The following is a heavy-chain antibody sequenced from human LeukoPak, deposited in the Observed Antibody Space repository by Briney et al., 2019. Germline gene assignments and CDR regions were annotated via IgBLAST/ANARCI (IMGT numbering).Heavy chain of an antibody. J-gene: IGHJ5*02. CDR2: ISAHNGNT. CDR1: GYTFTSYG. D-gene: IGHD6-19*01. Sequence: ASVKVSCKASGYTFTSYGISWVRQAPGQGLEWMGWISAHNGNTNYAQKLQGRVTMTTDTSTSTAYMELRSLRSDDTAVYYCARDRIYGWYPSWWFDPWGQGTLVTVSS. V-gene: IGHV1-18*01. CDR3: ARDRIYGWYPSWWFDP.